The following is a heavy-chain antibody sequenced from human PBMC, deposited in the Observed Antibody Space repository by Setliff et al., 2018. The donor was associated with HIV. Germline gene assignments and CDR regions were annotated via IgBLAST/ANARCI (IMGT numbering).Heavy chain of an antibody. V-gene: IGHV3-48*04. CDR3: AKDEAPSYSSSWYLGDY. CDR1: GFTFGRYS. D-gene: IGHD6-13*01. Sequence: GGSLRLSCAASGFTFGRYSMNWVRQAPGKGLEWVGFINSGSSSIFYGDSVKGRFTISRDDAKNSLLLHMNSLRAEDTAVYYCAKDEAPSYSSSWYLGDYWGQGTLVTVSS. J-gene: IGHJ4*02. CDR2: INSGSSSI.